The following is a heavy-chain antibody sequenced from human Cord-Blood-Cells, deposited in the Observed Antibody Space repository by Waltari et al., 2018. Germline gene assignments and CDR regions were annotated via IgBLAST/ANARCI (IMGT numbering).Heavy chain of an antibody. J-gene: IGHJ3*02. CDR1: GYTFTGYY. CDR3: ARQTRVLLWFGKFDAFDI. CDR2: INPNSGGT. Sequence: QVQLVQSGAEVKKPGASVKVSCKASGYTFTGYYMHWVRQAPGQGLEWMGWINPNSGGTNYAQKFQGRVTMTRDTAISTAYMELSRLRSDDTAVYYCARQTRVLLWFGKFDAFDIWGQGTMVTVSS. V-gene: IGHV1-2*02. D-gene: IGHD3-10*01.